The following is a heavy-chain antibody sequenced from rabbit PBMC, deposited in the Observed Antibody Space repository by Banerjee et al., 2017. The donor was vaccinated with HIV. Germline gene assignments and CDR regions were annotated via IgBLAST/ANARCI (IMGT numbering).Heavy chain of an antibody. V-gene: IGHV1S40*01. CDR2: IYAGSSGNT. CDR1: GFSFSGMYY. CDR3: ARRTYDYGSAFDP. D-gene: IGHD2-1*01. Sequence: QSLEESGRGLVQPEGSLTLTCTASGFSFSGMYYMCWVRQAPGKGLEWIACIYAGSSGNTYYASWAKGRFTISKTSSTTVTLQMTSLTAADTATYFCARRTYDYGSAFDPWGPGTLVTVS. J-gene: IGHJ2*01.